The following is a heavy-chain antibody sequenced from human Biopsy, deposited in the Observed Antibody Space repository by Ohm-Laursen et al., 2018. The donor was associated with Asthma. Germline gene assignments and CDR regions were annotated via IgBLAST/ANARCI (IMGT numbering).Heavy chain of an antibody. D-gene: IGHD6-19*01. Sequence: SLRLSCSASGFTFNYYSINWVRQAPGKGLERVASISSGTTYIYYADSVKGRFTISRDNGKNSLFLQMNSLRAEDTAVYYCARDSYSSGLYDDFESWGQGTLVTVSS. CDR2: ISSGTTYI. J-gene: IGHJ4*02. V-gene: IGHV3-21*04. CDR3: ARDSYSSGLYDDFES. CDR1: GFTFNYYS.